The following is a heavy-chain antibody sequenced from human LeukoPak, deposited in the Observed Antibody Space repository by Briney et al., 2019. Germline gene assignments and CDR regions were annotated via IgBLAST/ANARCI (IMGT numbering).Heavy chain of an antibody. CDR1: GGSISSSSYY. CDR3: ARRYYYDSSGYFYYFDY. Sequence: SETLSLTCTVSGGSISSSSYYWGWIRQPPGKGLEWIGSIYYSGSTYYNPSLKSRVTISVDTSKNQFSLKLSSVTAADTAVYYCARRYYYDSSGYFYYFDYWGQGTLVTVPS. D-gene: IGHD3-22*01. CDR2: IYYSGST. V-gene: IGHV4-39*01. J-gene: IGHJ4*02.